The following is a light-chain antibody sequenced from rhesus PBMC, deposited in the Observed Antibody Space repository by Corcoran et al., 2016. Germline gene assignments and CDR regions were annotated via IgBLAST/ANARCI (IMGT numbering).Light chain of an antibody. V-gene: IGKV1-66*01. Sequence: DIQMTQSPSSLSASVGDRVTITCRASQGINNYLSWYQQKPGKAPKPLIYYASRLETGVPSRFSGSRSGTDYTLPISSLQPEDIATYYCQQYNNSPFTFGPGTKLDIK. CDR2: YAS. J-gene: IGKJ3*01. CDR1: QGINNY. CDR3: QQYNNSPFT.